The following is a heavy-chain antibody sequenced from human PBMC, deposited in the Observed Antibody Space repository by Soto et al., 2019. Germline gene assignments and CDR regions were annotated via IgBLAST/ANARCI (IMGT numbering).Heavy chain of an antibody. CDR3: AKTRESGIYFYFDS. V-gene: IGHV3-23*01. CDR2: LSGSGATT. CDR1: GFTFTSAA. D-gene: IGHD1-26*01. J-gene: IGHJ4*02. Sequence: GSLRLSCAASGFTFTSAAVSWLRQAPGKGLEWVSTLSGSGATTYYADSVKGRFTISRDNSKNTLYLQMSSLRAEDAALYYCAKTRESGIYFYFDSWGQGALVTVSS.